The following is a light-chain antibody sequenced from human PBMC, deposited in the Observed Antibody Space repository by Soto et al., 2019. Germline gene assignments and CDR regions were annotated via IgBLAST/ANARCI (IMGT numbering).Light chain of an antibody. Sequence: EIVLTQSPATLSLSPGERATLSCRASQSISTYLGWYQQKPGQAPRLLIYDAFNRATGIPARFSGSGSGTDFTLTISSLEPEDFAVYYCQQRSNWPITFGQGTRLEIK. J-gene: IGKJ5*01. CDR3: QQRSNWPIT. CDR2: DAF. CDR1: QSISTY. V-gene: IGKV3-11*01.